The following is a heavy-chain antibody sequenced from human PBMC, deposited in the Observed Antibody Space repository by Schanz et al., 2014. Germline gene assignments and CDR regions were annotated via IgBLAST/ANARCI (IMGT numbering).Heavy chain of an antibody. Sequence: VQLVESGGGVVQPGTSLRLSCAASGFTFRGHAMHWVRQAPGKGLEWVSYISSSSSTIYYADSVKGRFTISRDNAKNSLYLQMNSLRDEDTAVYYCARGGATRFDYWGQGTLVTVSS. V-gene: IGHV3-48*02. J-gene: IGHJ4*02. CDR2: ISSSSSTI. CDR1: GFTFRGHA. CDR3: ARGGATRFDY. D-gene: IGHD1-26*01.